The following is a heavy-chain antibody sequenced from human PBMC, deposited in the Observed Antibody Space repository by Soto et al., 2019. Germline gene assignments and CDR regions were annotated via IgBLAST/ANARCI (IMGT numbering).Heavy chain of an antibody. V-gene: IGHV3-7*01. CDR1: GFTFSSYW. D-gene: IGHD4-17*01. J-gene: IGHJ4*02. CDR2: IKQDGSEK. Sequence: ESGGGLVQPGGSLRLSCAASGFTFSSYWMSWVRQAPGKGLEWVANIKQDGSEKYYVDSVKGRFTISRDNAKNSLYLQMNSLRAEDTAVYYCARNHDVYGDYIFDYWGQGTLVTVSS. CDR3: ARNHDVYGDYIFDY.